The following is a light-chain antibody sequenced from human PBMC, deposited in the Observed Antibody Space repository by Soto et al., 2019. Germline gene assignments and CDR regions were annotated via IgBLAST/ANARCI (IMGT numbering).Light chain of an antibody. J-gene: IGLJ2*01. CDR3: QSYDSSLSGWV. CDR2: GNS. CDR1: SSNIGAGYD. V-gene: IGLV1-40*01. Sequence: QSVPPQPPSVSGAPGQRVTISCTGSSSNIGAGYDVHWYQQVPRTAPKLLIYGNSNRPSGVPDRFSGSKSGTSASLAITGLQAEDEADYYCQSYDSSLSGWVFGGGTKLTVL.